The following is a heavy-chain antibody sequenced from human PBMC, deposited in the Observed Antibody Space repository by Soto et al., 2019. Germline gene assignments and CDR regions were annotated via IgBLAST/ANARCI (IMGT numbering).Heavy chain of an antibody. V-gene: IGHV3-23*01. D-gene: IGHD3-3*01. CDR3: VRGFRAPDV. CDR1: GIIFWNYA. J-gene: IGHJ4*02. Sequence: LSCATSGIIFWNYAMGWVRQAPGKGLEWVSAISGSGDSTYYADSVKGRFTISIDNSKNTLYLQFISLRAEDAAVYDCVRGFRAPDVWGQGTLVTVSS. CDR2: ISGSGDST.